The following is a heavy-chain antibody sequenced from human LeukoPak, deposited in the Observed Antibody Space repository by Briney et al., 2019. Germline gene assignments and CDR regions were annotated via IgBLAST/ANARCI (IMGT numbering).Heavy chain of an antibody. D-gene: IGHD2-2*01. CDR1: GGSISSSSYY. CDR2: INHSGST. J-gene: IGHJ5*02. Sequence: SETLSLTCTVSGGSISSSSYYWGWIRQPPGKGLEWIGEINHSGSTNYNPSLKSRVTISVDTSKNQFSLKLSSVTAADTAVYYCARRFRVPFDPWGQGTLVTVS. V-gene: IGHV4-39*07. CDR3: ARRFRVPFDP.